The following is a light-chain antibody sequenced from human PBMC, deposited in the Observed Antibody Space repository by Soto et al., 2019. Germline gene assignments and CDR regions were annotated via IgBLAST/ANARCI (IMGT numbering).Light chain of an antibody. V-gene: IGKV1-39*01. CDR3: QQTYDAPRT. CDR2: AAS. J-gene: IGKJ1*01. Sequence: DIQMTQSPSSLSASVGDRVTITCRASQSINTYLNWYQQKPGKAPQLLIYAASNLQSGVPSRFSGSGSGTDFTLTISNLQPEAFANYYCQQTYDAPRTFGQGTKVEIK. CDR1: QSINTY.